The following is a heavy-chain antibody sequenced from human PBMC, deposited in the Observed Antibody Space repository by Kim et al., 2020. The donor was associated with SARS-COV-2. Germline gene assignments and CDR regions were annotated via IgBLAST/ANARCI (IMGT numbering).Heavy chain of an antibody. CDR3: ARDKGSTSYYYYGMDV. Sequence: SVKGRFTISRDNAKNSLYLQMNSLRAEDTAVYYCARDKGSTSYYYYGMDVWGQGTTVTVSS. D-gene: IGHD2-2*01. J-gene: IGHJ6*02. V-gene: IGHV3-21*01.